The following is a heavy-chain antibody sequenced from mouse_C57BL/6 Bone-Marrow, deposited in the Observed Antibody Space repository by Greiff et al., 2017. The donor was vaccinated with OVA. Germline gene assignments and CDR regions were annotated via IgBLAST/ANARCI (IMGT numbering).Heavy chain of an antibody. CDR1: GYTFTSYW. D-gene: IGHD1-1*01. J-gene: IGHJ2*01. Sequence: VQLQQPGAELVKPGASVKLSCKASGYTFTSYWMQWVKQRPGQGLEWIGEIDPSASYTNYNQKFKGKATLTVDTSSSTAYMQLSSLTSEDSAVYYCALGRYYDGFGYWGQGTTLTGSS. CDR2: IDPSASYT. V-gene: IGHV1-50*01. CDR3: ALGRYYDGFGY.